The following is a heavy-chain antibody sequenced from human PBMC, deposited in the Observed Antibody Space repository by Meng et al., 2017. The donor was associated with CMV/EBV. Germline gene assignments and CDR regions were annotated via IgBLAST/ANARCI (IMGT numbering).Heavy chain of an antibody. CDR3: ARGGWGVIQNWYFDL. CDR1: GFTFSSYA. CDR2: ISYDGSNK. V-gene: IGHV3-30*04. D-gene: IGHD3-16*02. J-gene: IGHJ2*01. Sequence: GESLKISCAASGFTFSSYAMHWVRQAPGKGLEWVAVISYDGSNKYYADSMKGRFTISRDNSKNTLYLQMNSLRAEDTAVYYWARGGWGVIQNWYFDLWGRGTLVTVSS.